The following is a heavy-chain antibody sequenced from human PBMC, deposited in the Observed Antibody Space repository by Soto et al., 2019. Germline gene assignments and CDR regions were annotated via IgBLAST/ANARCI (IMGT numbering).Heavy chain of an antibody. D-gene: IGHD6-19*01. Sequence: SVKVSCKASGGTFSSYAISWVRQAPGQGLEWMGGIIPIFGTANYAQKFQGRVTITADESTSTAYMELSSLRSEDTAVYYCARDWGAAVAGRYWFDPWGQGTLVTVSS. J-gene: IGHJ5*02. CDR1: GGTFSSYA. CDR2: IIPIFGTA. V-gene: IGHV1-69*13. CDR3: ARDWGAAVAGRYWFDP.